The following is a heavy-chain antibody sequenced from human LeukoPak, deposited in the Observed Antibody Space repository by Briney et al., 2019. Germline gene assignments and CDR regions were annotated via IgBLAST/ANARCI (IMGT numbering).Heavy chain of an antibody. CDR2: INPNSGGT. V-gene: IGHV1-2*02. J-gene: IGHJ5*02. Sequence: ASVKVSCEASGYTFTGYYMHWVRQAPGQGLEWMGWINPNSGGTNYAQKFQGRVTMTRDTSISTAYMELSRLRSDDTAVYYCARRLVVAANWFDPWGQGTLVTVSS. D-gene: IGHD2-15*01. CDR1: GYTFTGYY. CDR3: ARRLVVAANWFDP.